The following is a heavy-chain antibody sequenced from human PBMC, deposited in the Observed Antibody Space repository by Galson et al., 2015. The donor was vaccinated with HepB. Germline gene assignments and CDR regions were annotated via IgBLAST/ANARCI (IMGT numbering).Heavy chain of an antibody. CDR1: GYSFTNYG. J-gene: IGHJ6*03. D-gene: IGHD3-3*01. CDR3: ARSLIFGVVHYYYYMDV. Sequence: SVKVSCKASGYSFTNYGISWVRQAPGQGPEWMGWISGYNGNANYAQKLQGRVTMTTDTSTSTAYMELRSLRSDDTAVYYCARSLIFGVVHYYYYMDVWGKGTTVTVSS. CDR2: ISGYNGNA. V-gene: IGHV1-18*01.